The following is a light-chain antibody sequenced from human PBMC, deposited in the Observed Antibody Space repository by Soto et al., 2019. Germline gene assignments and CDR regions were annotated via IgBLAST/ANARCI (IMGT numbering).Light chain of an antibody. J-gene: IGLJ1*01. CDR3: AAWDDSLNGVYV. V-gene: IGLV1-44*01. CDR2: SNN. CDR1: SSNIESNT. Sequence: QSVLTQPPSASGTPGQRVTISCSGSSSNIESNTVSWYQQLPGTTPKLLIYSNNQRPSGVPDRFSGSKSGTSASLAISGLQSEDEADYYCAAWDDSLNGVYVFGTGTKLTVL.